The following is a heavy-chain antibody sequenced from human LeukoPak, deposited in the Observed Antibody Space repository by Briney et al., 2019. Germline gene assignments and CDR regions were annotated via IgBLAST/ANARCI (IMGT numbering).Heavy chain of an antibody. V-gene: IGHV4-61*03. CDR2: IFYSGST. Sequence: SETLSLTCTVSGGSVSSGSYYWSWIRQPPREGLEWIGYIFYSGSTTYNPSLKSRVTISLDTSKNHFSLKLSSVTAADTAVYYCARDISYCTSTSCSNWFDPWGQGTLVTVSS. J-gene: IGHJ5*02. CDR1: GGSVSSGSYY. CDR3: ARDISYCTSTSCSNWFDP. D-gene: IGHD2-2*01.